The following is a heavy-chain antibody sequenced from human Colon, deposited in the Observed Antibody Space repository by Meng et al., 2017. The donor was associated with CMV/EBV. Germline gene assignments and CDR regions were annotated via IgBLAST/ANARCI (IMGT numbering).Heavy chain of an antibody. J-gene: IGHJ4*02. CDR2: VYYSGST. CDR1: GASVNSDNNY. CDR3: TRGNTALWDNDH. Sequence: SETLSLTCSVSGASVNSDNNYWSWIRQPPGKGLEFIGYVYYSGSTNYNPFFKGRVTISIDTSKNQFSLKLASVTAADTAIYYCTRGNTALWDNDHWAQGTLVTVSS. V-gene: IGHV4-61*01. D-gene: IGHD3-16*01.